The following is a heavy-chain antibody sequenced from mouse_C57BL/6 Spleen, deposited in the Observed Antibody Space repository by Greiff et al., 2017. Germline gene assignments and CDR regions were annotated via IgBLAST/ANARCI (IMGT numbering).Heavy chain of an antibody. CDR2: ISSGGSYT. CDR3: ARIYDGADY. D-gene: IGHD2-3*01. CDR1: GFTFSSYG. Sequence: VQLKESGGDLVKPGGSLKLSCAASGFTFSSYGMSWVRQTPDKRLEWVATISSGGSYTYYPDSVKGRFTISRDNAKNTLYLQMSSLKSEDTAMYYCARIYDGADYWGQGTTLTVSS. J-gene: IGHJ2*01. V-gene: IGHV5-6*01.